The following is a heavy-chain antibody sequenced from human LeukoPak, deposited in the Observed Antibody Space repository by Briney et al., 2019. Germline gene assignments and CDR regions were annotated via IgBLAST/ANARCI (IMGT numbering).Heavy chain of an antibody. J-gene: IGHJ3*02. CDR3: ARVGEGATGDTFDI. CDR1: GGTFSSYA. Sequence: SVKVSCKASGGTFSSYAISWVRQAPGQGLEWMGRIIPILGIANYAQKFQGRVTITADKSTSTAYMELSSLRSEDTAVYYCARVGEGATGDTFDIWGQGTMVTVSS. D-gene: IGHD1-26*01. CDR2: IIPILGIA. V-gene: IGHV1-69*04.